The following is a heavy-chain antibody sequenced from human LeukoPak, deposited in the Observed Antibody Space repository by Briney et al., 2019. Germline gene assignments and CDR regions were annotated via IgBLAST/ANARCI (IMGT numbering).Heavy chain of an antibody. CDR1: GGSFSGYY. Sequence: TSETLSLTCAVYGGSFSGYYWSWIRQPPGKGLEWIGEINHSGSTNYNPSLKSRVTISVDTSKNQFSLKLSSVTAADTAVYYCARVQGDCSSTSCYSPSVVDVWGQGTTVTVSS. V-gene: IGHV4-34*01. J-gene: IGHJ6*02. CDR3: ARVQGDCSSTSCYSPSVVDV. CDR2: INHSGST. D-gene: IGHD2-2*02.